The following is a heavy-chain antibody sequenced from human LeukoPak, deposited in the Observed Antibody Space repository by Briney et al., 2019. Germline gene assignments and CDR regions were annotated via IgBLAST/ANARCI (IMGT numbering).Heavy chain of an antibody. V-gene: IGHV1-2*02. D-gene: IGHD6-13*01. CDR2: INPNSGGT. J-gene: IGHJ4*02. Sequence: ASVKVSCKASGYTFTSYGISWVRQAPGQGLEWMGWINPNSGGTNYAQKFQGRVTMTRDTSISTAYMELSRLRSDDTAVYYCARDKGRSSSWTDWGQGTLVTVSS. CDR3: ARDKGRSSSWTD. CDR1: GYTFTSYG.